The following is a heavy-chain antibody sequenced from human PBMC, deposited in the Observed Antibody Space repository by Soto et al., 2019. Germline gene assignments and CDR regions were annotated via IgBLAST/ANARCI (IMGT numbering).Heavy chain of an antibody. J-gene: IGHJ6*02. CDR2: IYYSGST. CDR1: GGSISSSSYY. V-gene: IGHV4-39*01. D-gene: IGHD3-9*01. CDR3: ARQEADYDILTGYYRTYGMDV. Sequence: SETLSLTCTVSGGSISSSSYYWGWIRQPPGEGLEWIGSIYYSGSTYYNPSLKSRVTISVDTSKNQFSLKLSSVTAADTAVYYCARQEADYDILTGYYRTYGMDVWGQGTTVTVSS.